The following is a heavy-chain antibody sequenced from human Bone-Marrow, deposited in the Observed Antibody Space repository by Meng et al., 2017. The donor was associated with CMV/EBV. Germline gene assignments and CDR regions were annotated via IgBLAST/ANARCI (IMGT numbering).Heavy chain of an antibody. D-gene: IGHD2-2*01. J-gene: IGHJ4*02. Sequence: GESLKISCAASGFIFGSSWMSWARQAPGKGLEWVANIKEDGTTETYVDSVQGRFTISRDNSKNTLYLQMNSLRVEDTAVYYCARELPTVMPFDYWGLGTLVTVSS. CDR2: IKEDGTTE. V-gene: IGHV3-7*01. CDR1: GFIFGSSW. CDR3: ARELPTVMPFDY.